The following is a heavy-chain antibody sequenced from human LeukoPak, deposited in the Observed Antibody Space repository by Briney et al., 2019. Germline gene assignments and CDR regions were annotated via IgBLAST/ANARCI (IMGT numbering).Heavy chain of an antibody. V-gene: IGHV3-74*03. CDR1: GFTFSGHW. Sequence: PGGSLRLSCAASGFTFSGHWMHWVRQVPGKGLMGVSRINIDGSDTTYADSVKGRFTISRDNAKNTLYLQMNSLTAEDTAVYYCTRSGYMNGYDYWGQGTLVTVSP. D-gene: IGHD5-24*01. J-gene: IGHJ4*02. CDR2: INIDGSDT. CDR3: TRSGYMNGYDY.